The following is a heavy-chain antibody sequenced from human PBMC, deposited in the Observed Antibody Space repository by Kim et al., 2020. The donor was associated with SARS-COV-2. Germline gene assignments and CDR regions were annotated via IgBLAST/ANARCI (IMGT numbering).Heavy chain of an antibody. D-gene: IGHD2-15*01. CDR3: ASLGAGGLYCSGGNCY. CDR1: GLKFSAST. CDR2: INVYNGRT. Sequence: ASVKVSCKASGLKFSASTVGWVRQSPGQGLEWMGWINVYNGRTNYAQKFQGRVTMTTETSTDTGYMELRNLRSDDTAVYYCASLGAGGLYCSGGNCYWG. V-gene: IGHV1-18*01. J-gene: IGHJ4*01.